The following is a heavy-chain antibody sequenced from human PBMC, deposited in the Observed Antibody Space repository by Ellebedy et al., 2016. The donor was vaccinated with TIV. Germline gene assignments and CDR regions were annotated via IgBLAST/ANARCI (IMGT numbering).Heavy chain of an antibody. Sequence: GESLKISCAASGFTFSDHYMDWARQAPGKGLEWVGRIRNKATSYTTEYAASVRGRFTISRDDSENSLYLQMNSLKTEDTAVYYCAGDKNGSPDYWGQGTLVTVSS. CDR2: IRNKATSYTT. D-gene: IGHD1-26*01. J-gene: IGHJ4*02. CDR1: GFTFSDHY. CDR3: AGDKNGSPDY. V-gene: IGHV3-72*01.